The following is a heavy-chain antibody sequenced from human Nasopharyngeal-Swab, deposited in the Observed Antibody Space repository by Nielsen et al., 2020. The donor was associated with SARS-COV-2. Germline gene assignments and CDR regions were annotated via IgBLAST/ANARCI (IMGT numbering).Heavy chain of an antibody. CDR3: ARGVGWNRPGAVY. CDR1: GYSFTSYW. D-gene: IGHD1-1*01. J-gene: IGHJ4*02. Sequence: GESLKIPCKGSGYSFTSYWIGLVRQMPGKGLEWMGIIYPGDYDTRYSPSFQGQVTISAEKSISTAYLQWSSLKASDTAMYYCARGVGWNRPGAVYWGQGTLVTVSS. CDR2: IYPGDYDT. V-gene: IGHV5-51*01.